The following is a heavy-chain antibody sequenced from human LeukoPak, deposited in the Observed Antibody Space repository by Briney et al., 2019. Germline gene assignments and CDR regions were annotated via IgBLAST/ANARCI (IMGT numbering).Heavy chain of an antibody. J-gene: IGHJ4*02. D-gene: IGHD6-13*01. Sequence: PSETLSLTCTVSGGSISSSYWTWIRQPAGKGLEWIGRIYASLSTSYNPSLKSRVSMSLDMSKNQFSLNLASVTAADTAVYYCARAPGTAAGSEWGQGTLVTVSS. V-gene: IGHV4-4*07. CDR3: ARAPGTAAGSE. CDR2: IYASLST. CDR1: GGSISSSY.